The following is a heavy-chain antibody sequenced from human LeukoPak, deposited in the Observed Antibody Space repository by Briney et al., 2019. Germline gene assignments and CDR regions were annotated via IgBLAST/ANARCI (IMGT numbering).Heavy chain of an antibody. CDR2: INHSGST. Sequence: PSETLSLTCAVYGGSFSGYYWSWIRQPPGKGREWIGEINHSGSTNYNPSLKSRVTISVDTSKNQFSLKLTSVTAADTAVYYCARHTKERGYGGYNDYWGQGTLVTVSS. CDR1: GGSFSGYY. V-gene: IGHV4-34*01. CDR3: ARHTKERGYGGYNDY. D-gene: IGHD5-12*01. J-gene: IGHJ4*02.